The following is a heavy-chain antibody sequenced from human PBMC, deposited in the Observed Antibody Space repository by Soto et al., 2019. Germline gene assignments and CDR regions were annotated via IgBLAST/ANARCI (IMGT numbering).Heavy chain of an antibody. J-gene: IGHJ4*02. D-gene: IGHD2-15*01. CDR1: GFTFGDYA. CDR2: IRSKAYGGTT. Sequence: PGGSLRLSCTASGFTFGDYAMSWVRQAPGKGLEWVGFIRSKAYGGTTEYAASVKGRFTISRDDSKSIAYLQMNSLKTEDTAVYYCTRAAGSGGSPGDWGQGTLVTVSS. CDR3: TRAAGSGGSPGD. V-gene: IGHV3-49*04.